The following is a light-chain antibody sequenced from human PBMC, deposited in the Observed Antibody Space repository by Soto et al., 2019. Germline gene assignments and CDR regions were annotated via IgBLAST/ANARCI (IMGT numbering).Light chain of an antibody. Sequence: EIVLTQSPGTLSLSPGERATLSCRASQSVSSSYLAWYQQKPGQAPRLLIYGASSRATGIPDRFSGSGSGTDFTLTISRLEPEGFAVYYCQQYGSSPATVGQGTKVDIK. CDR2: GAS. CDR3: QQYGSSPAT. CDR1: QSVSSSY. J-gene: IGKJ1*01. V-gene: IGKV3-20*01.